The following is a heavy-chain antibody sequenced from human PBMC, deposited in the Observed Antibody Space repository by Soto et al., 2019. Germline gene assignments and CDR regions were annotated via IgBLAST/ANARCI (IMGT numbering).Heavy chain of an antibody. J-gene: IGHJ4*02. CDR3: ARGSPTSGHYFDY. CDR1: GFTFGNYG. Sequence: GGSLRLSCTGSGFTFGNYGMHWVRQAPGKGLEWVASTSYDGNNKYYADSVKGRFTISRDNSKNTLYLQMNSLRAEDTAVYYCARGSPTSGHYFDYWGQGTLVTVSS. CDR2: TSYDGNNK. D-gene: IGHD3-10*01. V-gene: IGHV3-30*03.